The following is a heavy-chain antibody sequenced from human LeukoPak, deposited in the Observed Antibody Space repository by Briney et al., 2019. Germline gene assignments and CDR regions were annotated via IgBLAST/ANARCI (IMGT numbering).Heavy chain of an antibody. Sequence: ASVKVSCKASGYTFTGYYMHWVRQAPGQGLEWMGWINPNSGGTNYAQKFQDRVTMTRDTSISTAYMELSRLRSDDTAVYYCARGGEKLTGDPERLDYWGQGTLVTVSS. CDR1: GYTFTGYY. V-gene: IGHV1-2*02. D-gene: IGHD7-27*01. CDR3: ARGGEKLTGDPERLDY. CDR2: INPNSGGT. J-gene: IGHJ4*02.